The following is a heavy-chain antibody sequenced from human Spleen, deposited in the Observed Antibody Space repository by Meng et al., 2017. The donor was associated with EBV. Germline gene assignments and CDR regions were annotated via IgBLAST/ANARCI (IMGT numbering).Heavy chain of an antibody. CDR2: ITPDGGRT. CDR3: SRDLMGPDDW. CDR1: GFSFSAYW. Sequence: VQGVESGGTLVQPGGSLRLSCATSGFSFSAYWMHWVRQVPGKGLQWVSRITPDGGRTDYADSVQGRFTISRDNAAKTLYLQMKSLRPEDTAVYYCSRDLMGPDDWWGQGTLVTVSS. V-gene: IGHV3-74*01. J-gene: IGHJ4*02. D-gene: IGHD1-26*01.